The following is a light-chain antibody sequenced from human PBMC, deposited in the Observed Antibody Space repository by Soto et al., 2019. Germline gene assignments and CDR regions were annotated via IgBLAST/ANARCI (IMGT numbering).Light chain of an antibody. V-gene: IGKV3-20*01. Sequence: EIVLTQSPGTLSLSPGERASLSCRASQSVSSNSLAWYQQKPGQPPRLLISGAFSRATGIPDRFSGSGSETDFTLTISRVEPEDFAVYYCHQYATPSYTFGQGTKLEI. CDR3: HQYATPSYT. J-gene: IGKJ2*01. CDR1: QSVSSNS. CDR2: GAF.